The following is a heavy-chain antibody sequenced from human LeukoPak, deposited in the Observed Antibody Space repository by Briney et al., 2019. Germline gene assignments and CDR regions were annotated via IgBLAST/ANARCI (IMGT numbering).Heavy chain of an antibody. V-gene: IGHV3-23*01. CDR3: ARGTLEHCSGASCYPLDS. CDR1: GFTFSNYA. J-gene: IGHJ5*01. Sequence: GGPLRLSCAASGFTFSNYAMSWVRQAPGKGLEWVSGTSASGGSTYYADSVKGRFTVSRDKSKNTLYLQMNSLRAEDTAVYYCARGTLEHCSGASCYPLDSWGQGTLVTVSS. D-gene: IGHD2-15*01. CDR2: TSASGGST.